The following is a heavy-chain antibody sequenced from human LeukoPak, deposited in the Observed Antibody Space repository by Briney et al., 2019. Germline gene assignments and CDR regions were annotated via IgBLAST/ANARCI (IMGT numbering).Heavy chain of an antibody. Sequence: GGSLRLSCAASGFTFSSYAMSWVRQAPGKGLEWVSAISGSGGSTYYADSVKGRFTISRDNSKNTLYLQMNSLRAEDTAVYYCASFPVVRGVTNIDYWGQGTLVTVSS. V-gene: IGHV3-23*01. CDR2: ISGSGGST. CDR1: GFTFSSYA. J-gene: IGHJ4*02. CDR3: ASFPVVRGVTNIDY. D-gene: IGHD3-10*01.